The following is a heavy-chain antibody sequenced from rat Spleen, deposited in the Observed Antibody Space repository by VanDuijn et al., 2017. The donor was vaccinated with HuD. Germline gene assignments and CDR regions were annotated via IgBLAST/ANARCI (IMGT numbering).Heavy chain of an antibody. CDR1: GLSFSNYD. J-gene: IGHJ2*01. CDR2: ISYDGTAT. CDR3: SRTMGITYDYFHY. V-gene: IGHV5-25*01. Sequence: EVQLVESGGGLVQPGRSMKLSCAASGLSFSNYDMAWVRQAPTKGLEWVASISYDGTATYYRDSVKGRFTLSRDIAKSTLYLQMDSLGSEDTATYYCSRTMGITYDYFHYWGQGVMVTVSS. D-gene: IGHD1-9*01.